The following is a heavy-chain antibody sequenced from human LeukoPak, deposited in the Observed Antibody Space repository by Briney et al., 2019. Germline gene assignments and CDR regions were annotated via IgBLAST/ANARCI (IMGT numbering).Heavy chain of an antibody. CDR3: ARGGDYVDSSRFYSFDY. D-gene: IGHD3-22*01. CDR1: GDSISTYY. V-gene: IGHV4-4*07. Sequence: PSETLSLTCTVSGDSISTYYWSWIRQPAGKGLEWIGRIYASGDRNYNPSLKSRVTMSVDTSNNQFFLNLDSLTAADTAVYYCARGGDYVDSSRFYSFDYWGQGMLVTVSS. CDR2: IYASGDR. J-gene: IGHJ4*02.